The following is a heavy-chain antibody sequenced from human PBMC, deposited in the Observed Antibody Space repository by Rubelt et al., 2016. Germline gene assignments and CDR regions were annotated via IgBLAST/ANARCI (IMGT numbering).Heavy chain of an antibody. CDR3: AGHETGSFLFDF. Sequence: QVQLQQWGAGLVKPSETLSLTCAVYGGSFSGYSWTWIRQPPGKGLEWLGEIDHSGNTDYIPSLKSRVSISVDTSKKQISLKMSSVTAAETAVYYCAGHETGSFLFDFWGQGTPVTVSS. CDR2: IDHSGNT. V-gene: IGHV4-34*01. CDR1: GGSFSGYS. D-gene: IGHD1-26*01. J-gene: IGHJ4*02.